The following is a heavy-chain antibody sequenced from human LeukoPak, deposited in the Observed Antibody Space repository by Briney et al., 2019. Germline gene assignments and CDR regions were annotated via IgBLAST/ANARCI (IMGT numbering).Heavy chain of an antibody. J-gene: IGHJ5*02. D-gene: IGHD4-17*01. CDR2: IYSGGST. CDR1: GFTVSSNY. Sequence: GGSLRLSCAASGFTVSSNYMSWVRQAPGKGLEWVSVIYSGGSTYYADSVKGRFTVSRDNANNRLYLEMNSLKAEDTAIYYCVKSGDYGNWFDTWGQGTQVTVSS. CDR3: VKSGDYGNWFDT. V-gene: IGHV3-53*01.